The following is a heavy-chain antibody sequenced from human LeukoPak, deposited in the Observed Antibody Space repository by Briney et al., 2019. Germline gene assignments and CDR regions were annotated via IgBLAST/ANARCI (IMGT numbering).Heavy chain of an antibody. Sequence: SETLSLTCTVSGGSISSYYWSWIRQPAGKGLEWIGRIYTSGSTNYNPSLKSRVTMSVDTSKNQFSLKLSSVTAADTAVYYCASRRDGYNHGSDAFDIWGQGTMVTVSS. CDR2: IYTSGST. CDR3: ASRRDGYNHGSDAFDI. J-gene: IGHJ3*02. V-gene: IGHV4-4*07. D-gene: IGHD5-24*01. CDR1: GGSISSYY.